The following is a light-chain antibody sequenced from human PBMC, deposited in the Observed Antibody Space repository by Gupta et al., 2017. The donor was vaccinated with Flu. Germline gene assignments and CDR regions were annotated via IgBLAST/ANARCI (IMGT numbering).Light chain of an antibody. CDR1: TGPVTSSYY. Sequence: STGPVTSSYYPTLFQQKPGQPPRALIFDTTNRHSGAPARLSGSLLGGKAALTLSGVQPEDEADYYCRLYDSHTELVFGGGTKLTVL. CDR2: DTT. V-gene: IGLV7-43*01. CDR3: RLYDSHTELV. J-gene: IGLJ2*01.